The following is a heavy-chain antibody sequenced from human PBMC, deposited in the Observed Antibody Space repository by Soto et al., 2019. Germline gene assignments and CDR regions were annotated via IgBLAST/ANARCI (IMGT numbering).Heavy chain of an antibody. D-gene: IGHD3-22*01. V-gene: IGHV4-39*01. CDR1: GGSISSSSYY. CDR2: TYYSGST. J-gene: IGHJ4*02. Sequence: PSETLSLTCTVSGGSISSSSYYWGWLPQPPGKGLEWIGSTYYSGSTYYNPSLKSRVTISVDTSKNQFSLKLSSVTAADTAVYYCARTYYYDSSCYYAYLYFDYWGQGTLVTVSS. CDR3: ARTYYYDSSCYYAYLYFDY.